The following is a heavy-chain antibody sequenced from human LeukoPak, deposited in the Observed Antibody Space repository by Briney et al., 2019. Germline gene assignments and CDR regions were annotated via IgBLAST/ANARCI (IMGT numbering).Heavy chain of an antibody. V-gene: IGHV3-30-3*01. Sequence: PGGSLRLSCAASGFTFSSYAMHWVRQAPGKGLEWVAVISYDGSNKYYADSVKGRFTISRDNSKNTLYLQMNSLRAEHTAVYYCARDSGEMATTYVFDYWGQGTLVTVSS. D-gene: IGHD5-24*01. J-gene: IGHJ4*02. CDR1: GFTFSSYA. CDR3: ARDSGEMATTYVFDY. CDR2: ISYDGSNK.